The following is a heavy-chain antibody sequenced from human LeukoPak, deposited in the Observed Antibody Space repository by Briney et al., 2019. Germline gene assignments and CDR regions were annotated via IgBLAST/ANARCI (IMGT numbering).Heavy chain of an antibody. J-gene: IGHJ4*02. CDR1: GGSFSGYY. Sequence: PSETLSLTCAVYGGSFSGYYWSWIRQPPGKGLEWIGEINHSGSTNYNPSLKSRVTISVDTSKNQFSLKLSSVTAADTAVYYCARGGLSRGPIHESPVVGYIRHWGQGTLVTVSS. CDR2: INHSGST. D-gene: IGHD2-15*01. CDR3: ARGGLSRGPIHESPVVGYIRH. V-gene: IGHV4-34*01.